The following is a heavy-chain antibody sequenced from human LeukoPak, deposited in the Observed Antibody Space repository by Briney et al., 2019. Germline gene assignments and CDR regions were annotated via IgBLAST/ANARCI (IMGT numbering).Heavy chain of an antibody. Sequence: SETLSLNCAVYGGSFSGYYWSWIRQPPGKWVEWIGEINHSGNTNYNQSLKSRVTISVDTSKNKFPLKLSPVTGAETAVYWCGRGVGFGERTDGINWLDPWGEGSLVTVSS. CDR2: INHSGNT. J-gene: IGHJ5*02. V-gene: IGHV4-34*01. CDR1: GGSFSGYY. D-gene: IGHD3-10*01. CDR3: GRGVGFGERTDGINWLDP.